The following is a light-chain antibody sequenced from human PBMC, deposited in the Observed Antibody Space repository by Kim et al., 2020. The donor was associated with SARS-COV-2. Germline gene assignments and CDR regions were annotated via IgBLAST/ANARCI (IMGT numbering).Light chain of an antibody. CDR3: QQYNNWPIT. Sequence: VSPGERATLSCRASQSVSINLAWYQQKPGQAPRLLIYGASTRATGIPARFSGSGSGTEFTLTISSLQSEDFAVYYCQQYNNWPITFGQGTRLEIK. V-gene: IGKV3-15*01. CDR2: GAS. CDR1: QSVSIN. J-gene: IGKJ5*01.